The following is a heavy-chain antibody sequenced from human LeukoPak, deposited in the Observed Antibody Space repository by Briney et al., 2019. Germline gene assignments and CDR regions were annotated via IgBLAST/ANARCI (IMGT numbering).Heavy chain of an antibody. J-gene: IGHJ4*02. CDR2: INHSGST. CDR1: GGSFSGYY. D-gene: IGHD3-16*01. CDR3: ARHCLMRLGNDFCY. V-gene: IGHV4-34*01. Sequence: PSETLSLTCAVYGGSFSGYYWSWNRQPPGKGLEWIGEINHSGSTNYNPSLKSRVTISVDTSKNQFSLKLSSVTAADTAVYYCARHCLMRLGNDFCYWGQGTLVTVSS.